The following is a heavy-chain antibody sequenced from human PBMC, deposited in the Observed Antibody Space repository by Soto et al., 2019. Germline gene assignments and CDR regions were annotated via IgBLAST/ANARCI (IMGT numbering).Heavy chain of an antibody. J-gene: IGHJ4*02. CDR1: GFTFSSYV. V-gene: IGHV3-23*01. Sequence: EVQLLESGGDLVQPGGSLRLSCVASGFTFSSYVMSWVRLAPGKGLEWVTAISGGGSSTYYADSVTGRFTISRDNSKNALYLQVNSLRAEDTAIYYCAKGSAASRPYYFYYWGQGALVTVSS. CDR3: AKGSAASRPYYFYY. CDR2: ISGGGSST. D-gene: IGHD2-15*01.